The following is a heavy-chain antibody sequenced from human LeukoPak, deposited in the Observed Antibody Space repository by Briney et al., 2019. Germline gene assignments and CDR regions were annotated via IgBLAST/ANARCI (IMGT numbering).Heavy chain of an antibody. Sequence: GGSLRLSCAASGITFSTNSMNWGRQAPGKGLEWGSSFSGGSIYIYYAGSVKGRLIISRDNENNSMSLQMKSLIADDTAVYYCARDLRYYDSSGYYYDYWGQGTLVTVSS. CDR2: FSGGSIYI. D-gene: IGHD3-22*01. CDR3: ARDLRYYDSSGYYYDY. V-gene: IGHV3-21*01. CDR1: GITFSTNS. J-gene: IGHJ4*02.